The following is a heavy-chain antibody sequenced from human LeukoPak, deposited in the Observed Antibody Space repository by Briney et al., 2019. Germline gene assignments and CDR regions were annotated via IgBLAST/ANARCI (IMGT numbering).Heavy chain of an antibody. V-gene: IGHV3-48*03. Sequence: GWSLRLSCAASGFTYSTFEMNWVRQAPGKGLEWISYINSGGDTIYYADSVKGRFTVSRDNAKNSLYLQMNSLRAEDTAVYYCASLWELHYWGQGTLVTVSS. CDR2: INSGGDTI. J-gene: IGHJ4*02. CDR1: GFTYSTFE. D-gene: IGHD1-26*01. CDR3: ASLWELHY.